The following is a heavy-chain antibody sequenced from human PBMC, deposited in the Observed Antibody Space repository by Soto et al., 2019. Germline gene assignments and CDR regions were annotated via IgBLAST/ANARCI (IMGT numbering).Heavy chain of an antibody. J-gene: IGHJ6*03. D-gene: IGHD1-7*01. CDR1: GYSFSNKW. CDR2: IFPGDSDT. V-gene: IGHV5-51*01. CDR3: ARQAGTITNHYYYYMDV. Sequence: GESLKISCKASGYSFSNKWIGWVRQMPGKGLEWMGIIFPGDSDTRYSPSFEGQVTISADRSISTAYLQWSSLKASDTAIYYCARQAGTITNHYYYYMDVWGEGTAVTVSS.